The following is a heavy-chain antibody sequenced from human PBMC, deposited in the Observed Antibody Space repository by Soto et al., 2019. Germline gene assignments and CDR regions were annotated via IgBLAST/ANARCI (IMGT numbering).Heavy chain of an antibody. Sequence: QVQLQESGPGLVKPSETLSLTCTVSGGSVSSGSYYWSWIRQPPGKGLEWIGYIYYSGSTNYNPSLKSRVTISVDTSKNQFSLKLSSVTAADTAVYYGASSSGNSYGYPDACDIWGQGTMVTVSS. D-gene: IGHD5-18*01. V-gene: IGHV4-61*01. CDR3: ASSSGNSYGYPDACDI. CDR1: GGSVSSGSYY. J-gene: IGHJ3*02. CDR2: IYYSGST.